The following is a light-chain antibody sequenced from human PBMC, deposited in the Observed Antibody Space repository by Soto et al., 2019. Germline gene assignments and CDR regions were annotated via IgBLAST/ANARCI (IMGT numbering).Light chain of an antibody. J-gene: IGLJ3*02. V-gene: IGLV2-14*01. Sequence: QSALTQPASVSGSPGQSIAISCTGTNSDVGGYNYVSWYQHHPGKAPKLMIYEVSNRPSGVSNRFSGSKSGNTASLTISGLQAEYEADYYCSSYTTSTTRVFGGGTKLPVL. CDR1: NSDVGGYNY. CDR3: SSYTTSTTRV. CDR2: EVS.